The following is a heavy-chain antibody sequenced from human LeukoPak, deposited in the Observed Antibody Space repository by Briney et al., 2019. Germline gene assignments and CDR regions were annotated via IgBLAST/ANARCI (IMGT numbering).Heavy chain of an antibody. V-gene: IGHV4-34*01. CDR3: ARDAYYYDSSGYRLDY. CDR2: INHSGST. J-gene: IGHJ4*02. Sequence: SETLSLTCAVYGGSFSGYYWSWIRQPPGKGLEWIGEINHSGSTNYNPSLRSRVTISVDTSKNQSSLKLSSVTAADTAVYYCARDAYYYDSSGYRLDYWGQGTLVTVSS. CDR1: GGSFSGYY. D-gene: IGHD3-22*01.